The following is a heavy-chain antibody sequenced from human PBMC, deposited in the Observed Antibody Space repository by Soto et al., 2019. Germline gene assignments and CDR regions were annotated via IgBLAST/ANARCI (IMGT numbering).Heavy chain of an antibody. CDR3: ARGRYGDY. Sequence: QVHLVQSGAEVKKPGASVKVSCKGSGYAFTTYSITGVRQAPGQGLECMGWISAHNGTTNYAQKLQGRVTVTRDTSTSTAYMELRSLRSDDTAVYYCARGRYGDYWGQGALVTVSS. D-gene: IGHD1-1*01. CDR1: GYAFTTYS. J-gene: IGHJ4*02. CDR2: ISAHNGTT. V-gene: IGHV1-18*01.